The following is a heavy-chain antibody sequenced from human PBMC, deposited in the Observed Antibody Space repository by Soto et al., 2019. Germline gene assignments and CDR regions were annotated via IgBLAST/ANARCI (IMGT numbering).Heavy chain of an antibody. CDR1: GVSISSGVYY. V-gene: IGHV4-31*03. J-gene: IGHJ4*02. CDR3: ARSLVNWGFLLFFDY. D-gene: IGHD7-27*01. Sequence: SETLSLTCTVSGVSISSGVYYWSWIRQHPGKGLEWIGYIYYSGSTYYNPSLKSRVTISVDTSKNQFSLKLSSVTAADTAVYYCARSLVNWGFLLFFDYWGQGTLVTVSS. CDR2: IYYSGST.